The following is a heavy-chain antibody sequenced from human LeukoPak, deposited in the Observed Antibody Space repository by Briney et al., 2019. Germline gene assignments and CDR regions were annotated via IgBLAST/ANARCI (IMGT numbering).Heavy chain of an antibody. Sequence: PGGSLRLSCAASGFTFSIYWMSWVRQGPGKGLVWVSRINSHGTSTNYADSVKGRFTVSRDNSKKTLYLQMNSLRVEDTAVYYCASSLVGDGRGYDAFDIWGQGTMVTVSS. CDR1: GFTFSIYW. CDR3: ASSLVGDGRGYDAFDI. V-gene: IGHV3-74*01. CDR2: INSHGTST. J-gene: IGHJ3*02. D-gene: IGHD1-26*01.